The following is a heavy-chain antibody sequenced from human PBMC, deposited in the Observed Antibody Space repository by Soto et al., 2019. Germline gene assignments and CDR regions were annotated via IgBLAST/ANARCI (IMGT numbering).Heavy chain of an antibody. CDR2: IKQDGSNN. CDR3: AKVIRADRTSSNFYYYSGMDV. J-gene: IGHJ6*02. CDR1: GFTFSSSW. Sequence: PGGSLRLSCVASGFTFSSSWMTWARQSPGKGLEWVANIKQDGSNNYYADSVKGRFTISRDNSKDTLFLQMNSLSGEDTAIYYCAKVIRADRTSSNFYYYSGMDVWGQGTTVTVSS. V-gene: IGHV3-7*01. D-gene: IGHD6-6*01.